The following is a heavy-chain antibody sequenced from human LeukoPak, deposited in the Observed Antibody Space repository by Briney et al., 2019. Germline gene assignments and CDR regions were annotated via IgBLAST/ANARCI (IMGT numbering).Heavy chain of an antibody. D-gene: IGHD3-22*01. CDR2: IYHSGST. V-gene: IGHV4-30-2*01. J-gene: IGHJ6*02. CDR3: ARARLYYDSSGYFFRYYGMDV. Sequence: SETLSLTCAVSGGSISSGGYSWSWIRQPPGKGLEWIGYIYHSGSTYYNPSLKSRVTISVDRSKNQFSLELSSVTAADTAVYYCARARLYYDSSGYFFRYYGMDVWGQGTTVTVSS. CDR1: GGSISSGGYS.